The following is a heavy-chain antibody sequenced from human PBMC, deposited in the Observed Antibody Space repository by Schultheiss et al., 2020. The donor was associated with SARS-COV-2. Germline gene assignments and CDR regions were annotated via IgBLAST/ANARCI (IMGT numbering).Heavy chain of an antibody. Sequence: SETLSLTCTVSGESIRGFYWSWIRQPPGKGLEWIGRIYTSGSTNYNPSLKSRVTMSVDTSKNQFSLKLSSVTTADTAVYYCARDFAGGGDYGVRGTTGGMDVWGQGTTVTVSS. CDR2: IYTSGST. D-gene: IGHD4-17*01. CDR1: GESIRGFY. V-gene: IGHV4-4*07. CDR3: ARDFAGGGDYGVRGTTGGMDV. J-gene: IGHJ6*02.